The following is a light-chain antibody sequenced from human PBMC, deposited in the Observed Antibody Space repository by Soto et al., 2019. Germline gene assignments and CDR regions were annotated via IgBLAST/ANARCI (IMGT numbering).Light chain of an antibody. V-gene: IGKV2-28*01. CDR2: LGS. CDR1: QSLLHSNGSNY. Sequence: DIVMTQYPLSLPVTPGEPASISCRSSQSLLHSNGSNYLQWYLKKPGQSPQLLIYLGSNRYSGVPDRFSGSGSGTDFTLNISRVEAEDVGVYYCMKALQTPFTFGPGTKVDIK. CDR3: MKALQTPFT. J-gene: IGKJ3*01.